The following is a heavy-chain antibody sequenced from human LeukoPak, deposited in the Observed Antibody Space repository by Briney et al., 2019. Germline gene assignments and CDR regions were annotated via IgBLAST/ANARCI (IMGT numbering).Heavy chain of an antibody. CDR2: ISSSSSYI. CDR1: GFTFSSYS. Sequence: GGSLRLSCAASGFTFSSYSMNWVRQAPGKGLEWVSSISSSSSYIYYADSVKGRFTISRDNAKNSLYLQMNSLGAEDTAVYYCARETGYCSGGSCYRYYGMDVWGQGTTVTVSS. CDR3: ARETGYCSGGSCYRYYGMDV. D-gene: IGHD2-15*01. J-gene: IGHJ6*02. V-gene: IGHV3-21*01.